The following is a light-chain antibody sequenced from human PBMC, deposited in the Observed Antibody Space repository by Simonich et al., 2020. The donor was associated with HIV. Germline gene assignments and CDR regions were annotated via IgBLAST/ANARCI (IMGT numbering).Light chain of an antibody. CDR3: QQYDNLPWT. V-gene: IGKV1-33*01. CDR2: DAS. Sequence: DIQMTQSPTSLSASVGDRVTITCQASQDISNYLNWYHQKSGKAPKLLIYDASNLKTGVPSRFSGSGSGTDFTFTISSLQPEDIATYYCQQYDNLPWTFGQGTKVEIK. J-gene: IGKJ1*01. CDR1: QDISNY.